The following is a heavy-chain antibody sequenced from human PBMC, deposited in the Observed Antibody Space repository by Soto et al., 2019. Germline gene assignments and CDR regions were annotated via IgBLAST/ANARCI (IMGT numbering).Heavy chain of an antibody. V-gene: IGHV4-30-2*01. J-gene: IGHJ4*02. CDR3: ASYDSSGYYFDY. CDR1: GGSISSGGYS. Sequence: SETLSLTCAVSGGSISSGGYSWSWIRQPPGKGLERIGYIYHSGSTYYNPSLKSRVTISVDRSKKQFSLKLSSVTAAVTAVYYCASYDSSGYYFDYWGQGTLVTVSS. D-gene: IGHD3-22*01. CDR2: IYHSGST.